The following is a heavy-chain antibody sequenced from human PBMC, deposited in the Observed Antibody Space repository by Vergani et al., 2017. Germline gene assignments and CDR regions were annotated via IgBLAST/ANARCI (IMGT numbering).Heavy chain of an antibody. V-gene: IGHV3-23*01. D-gene: IGHD3-10*01. CDR2: ISGSGGST. Sequence: EVQLLESGGGLVQPGGSLRLSCAASGFTFSSYAMSWVRQAPGKGLEWVSAISGSGGSTYYADSVKGRFTISRDNSKNTLYLQMNSLWAEDTAVYYCAKDLGSPYGSGSYFSPGNYYFDYWGQGTLVTVSS. CDR3: AKDLGSPYGSGSYFSPGNYYFDY. CDR1: GFTFSSYA. J-gene: IGHJ4*02.